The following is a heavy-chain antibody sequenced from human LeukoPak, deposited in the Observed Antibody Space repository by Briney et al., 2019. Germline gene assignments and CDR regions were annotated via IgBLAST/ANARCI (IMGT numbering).Heavy chain of an antibody. Sequence: GGSLRLSCAASGFTFSDYYMSWIRQAPGKGLEWVSYISSSSSYTNYADSVKGRFTISRDNAKNSLYLQMNSLRAEDTAVYYCAKDGAAAGIDFDYWGQGTLVTVSS. CDR2: ISSSSSYT. V-gene: IGHV3-11*05. CDR3: AKDGAAAGIDFDY. J-gene: IGHJ4*02. D-gene: IGHD6-13*01. CDR1: GFTFSDYY.